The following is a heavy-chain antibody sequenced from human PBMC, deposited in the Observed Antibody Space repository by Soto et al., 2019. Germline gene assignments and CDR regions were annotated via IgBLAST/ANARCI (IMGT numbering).Heavy chain of an antibody. CDR3: ARVANYDFWSGFLDY. J-gene: IGHJ4*02. CDR1: GGSISSYY. Sequence: SETLSLTCTVSGGSISSYYWSWIRQPPGKGLEWIGYIYYSGSTNYNPSLKSRVTISVDTSKNQFSLKLSSVTAADTAVYYCARVANYDFWSGFLDYWGQGTLXTVSS. V-gene: IGHV4-59*01. D-gene: IGHD3-3*01. CDR2: IYYSGST.